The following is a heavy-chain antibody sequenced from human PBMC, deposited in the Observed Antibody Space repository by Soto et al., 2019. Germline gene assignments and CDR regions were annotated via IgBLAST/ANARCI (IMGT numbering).Heavy chain of an antibody. J-gene: IGHJ6*02. CDR3: ARGGYSYGGGYYYYGMDV. CDR2: IIPIFGTA. D-gene: IGHD5-18*01. CDR1: GGTFSSYA. Sequence: GASVKVSCKASGGTFSSYAISWVRQAPGQGLEWMGGIIPIFGTANYAQKFQGRVTITADESTSTAYMELSSLRSEDTAVYYCARGGYSYGGGYYYYGMDVWGQGTTVTVS. V-gene: IGHV1-69*13.